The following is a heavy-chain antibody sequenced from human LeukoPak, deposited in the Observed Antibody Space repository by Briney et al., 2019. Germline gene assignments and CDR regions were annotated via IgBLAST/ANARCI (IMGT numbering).Heavy chain of an antibody. V-gene: IGHV1-2*02. CDR3: ARPLYYYDSSGYYYS. Sequence: ASVKVSCKASGYTFTGYYMHWVRQAPGQGLEWMGWINPNSGGTNYAQKFQGRVTMTRDTSISTAYMELSRLRSVDTAVYYCARPLYYYDSSGYYYSWGQGTLVTVSS. D-gene: IGHD3-22*01. CDR1: GYTFTGYY. CDR2: INPNSGGT. J-gene: IGHJ4*02.